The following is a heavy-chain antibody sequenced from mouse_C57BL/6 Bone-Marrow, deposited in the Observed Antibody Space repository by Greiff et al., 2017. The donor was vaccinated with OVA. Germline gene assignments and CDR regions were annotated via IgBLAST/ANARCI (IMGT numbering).Heavy chain of an antibody. CDR3: ARAAQARSAY. CDR1: GYTFTSYW. CDR2: IYPSDSET. Sequence: QVQLQQSGAELVRPGSSVKLSCKASGYTFTSYWMDWVKQRPGQGLEWIGNIYPSDSETHYNQKFKDKATLTVDKSSSTAYMQLSSLTSEDSAVYYCARAAQARSAYWGQGTLVTVSA. J-gene: IGHJ3*01. V-gene: IGHV1-61*01. D-gene: IGHD3-2*02.